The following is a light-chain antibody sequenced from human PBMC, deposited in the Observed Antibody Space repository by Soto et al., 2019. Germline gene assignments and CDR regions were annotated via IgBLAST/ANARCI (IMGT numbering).Light chain of an antibody. CDR2: EVS. V-gene: IGLV2-14*01. CDR3: SSYTSSSTPYV. Sequence: QSVLTQPASVSGSPGQSITISCTGTSSDVGGYNYVSWYQQHPGKAPKLMIYEVSNRPSAVSNRFSGSKSGNTASLTISGLQAEDEADYYCSSYTSSSTPYVFGTRTKVTVL. J-gene: IGLJ1*01. CDR1: SSDVGGYNY.